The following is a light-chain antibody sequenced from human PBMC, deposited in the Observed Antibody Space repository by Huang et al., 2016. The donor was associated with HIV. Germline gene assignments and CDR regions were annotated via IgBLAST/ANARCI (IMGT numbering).Light chain of an antibody. CDR2: DAS. CDR3: QQRSNWPPT. V-gene: IGKV3-11*01. J-gene: IGKJ4*01. Sequence: EIVLTQSPATLSLSPGERATLSCRASQNIISYLAWYQQKPGQAPGLLIYDASKRATGIPARFSGGGSGTDFTLTISSLEPEDFAVYYCQQRSNWPPTFGGGTKVEIK. CDR1: QNIISY.